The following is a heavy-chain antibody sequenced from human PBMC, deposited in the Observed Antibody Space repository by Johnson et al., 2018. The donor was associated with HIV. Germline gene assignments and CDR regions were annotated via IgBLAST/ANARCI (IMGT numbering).Heavy chain of an antibody. CDR1: GFTISNNY. Sequence: VQLVESGGGLVQPGGSLRLSCAASGFTISNNYMSWVRQAPGKGLEWVSVIYSGGSTYYADSVTGRFTISRDISKNTLYIQMNSRRAEDTAVYYCAREGATIEGRSTFDIWGPGTMVTVSS. V-gene: IGHV3-66*01. J-gene: IGHJ3*02. CDR2: IYSGGST. CDR3: AREGATIEGRSTFDI. D-gene: IGHD5-24*01.